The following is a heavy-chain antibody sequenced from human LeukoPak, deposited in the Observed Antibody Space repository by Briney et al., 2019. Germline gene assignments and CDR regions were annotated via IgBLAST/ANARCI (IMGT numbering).Heavy chain of an antibody. CDR2: IHYSARI. CDR3: TRGVRSAWASFDP. Sequence: SETLSLTCTVSGYSISSGYYWGWIRQPPGQGLEWIGSIHYSARIYYNPSLKSRLTISPDTSKNQFSLKLTSVTAADTAVYYCTRGVRSAWASFDPWGQGTLVIVSS. D-gene: IGHD1-26*01. CDR1: GYSISSGYY. V-gene: IGHV4-38-2*02. J-gene: IGHJ5*02.